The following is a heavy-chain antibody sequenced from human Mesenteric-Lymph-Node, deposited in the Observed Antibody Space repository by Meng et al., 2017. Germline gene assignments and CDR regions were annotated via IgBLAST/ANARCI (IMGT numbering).Heavy chain of an antibody. D-gene: IGHD3-22*01. J-gene: IGHJ1*01. Sequence: ASVKVSCKASGYTFTGYYMHWVRQAPGQGLEWMGWINPNNGGTNYAQKFQGRVTMTRDTSISTAYVELSRLRSDDTAVYYCARTPIDFDSSGYYLQDWGQGTLVTVSS. V-gene: IGHV1-2*02. CDR1: GYTFTGYY. CDR3: ARTPIDFDSSGYYLQD. CDR2: INPNNGGT.